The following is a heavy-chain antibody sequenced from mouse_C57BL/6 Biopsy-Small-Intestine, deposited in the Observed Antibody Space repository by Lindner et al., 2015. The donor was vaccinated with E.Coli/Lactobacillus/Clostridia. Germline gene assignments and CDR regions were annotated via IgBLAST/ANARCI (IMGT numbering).Heavy chain of an antibody. J-gene: IGHJ3*01. CDR2: IYPGSGST. Sequence: VQLQESGADLVKPGASVKMSCKASGYTFTSYWITWVKQRPGQGLEWIGDIYPGSGSTNYNEKFKSKATLTVDTSSSTAYMQLSSLTSEDSAVYYCAYYDYDEGFAYWVQGTLVTVSA. V-gene: IGHV1-55*01. D-gene: IGHD2-4*01. CDR1: GYTFTSYW. CDR3: AYYDYDEGFAY.